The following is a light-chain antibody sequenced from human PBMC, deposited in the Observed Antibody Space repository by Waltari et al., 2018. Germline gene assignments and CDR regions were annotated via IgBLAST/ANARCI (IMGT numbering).Light chain of an antibody. CDR3: QSYDSSSRVV. Sequence: NFMLTQPHSVSESPGKTVTISCTRSSGSIANNYVQWYQQRLGSAPTTVIFEDNQRPSGVPDRFSGSIDSSSNSASLTISALKTEDEANYYCQSYDSSSRVVFGGGTKLTVL. V-gene: IGLV6-57*03. J-gene: IGLJ2*01. CDR2: EDN. CDR1: SGSIANNY.